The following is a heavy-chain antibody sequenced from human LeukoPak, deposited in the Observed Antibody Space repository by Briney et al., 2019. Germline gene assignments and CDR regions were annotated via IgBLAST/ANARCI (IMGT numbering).Heavy chain of an antibody. CDR1: GFTFSSYS. CDR2: ISSSSSYI. Sequence: GGSLRHSCAASGFTFSSYSRNWVRQAPGKGLEWVSSISSSSSYIYYADSVKGRFTISRDNAKNSLYLQMNSLRAEDTAVYYCAELGITMIGGVWGKGTTVTISS. J-gene: IGHJ6*04. CDR3: AELGITMIGGV. D-gene: IGHD3-10*02. V-gene: IGHV3-21*01.